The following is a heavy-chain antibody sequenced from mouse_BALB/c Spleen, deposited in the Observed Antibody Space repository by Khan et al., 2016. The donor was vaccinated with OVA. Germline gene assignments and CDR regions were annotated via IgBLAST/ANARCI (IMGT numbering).Heavy chain of an antibody. J-gene: IGHJ1*01. CDR2: INSGGDTT. Sequence: EVELVESGGGLVKPGGSLKLSCTASGFTFSSYDMSWVRQTPEKRLEWVAYINSGGDTTSSPDTVKGRFTISRDNAKNTLYLQMSSLKSEDTAIYYCTRRPGYFDVWGAGTTVTVSS. CDR3: TRRPGYFDV. CDR1: GFTFSSYD. V-gene: IGHV5-12-1*01.